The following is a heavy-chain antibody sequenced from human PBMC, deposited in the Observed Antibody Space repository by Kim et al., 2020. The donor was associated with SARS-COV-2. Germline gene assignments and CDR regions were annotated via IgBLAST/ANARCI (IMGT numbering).Heavy chain of an antibody. D-gene: IGHD2-15*01. J-gene: IGHJ4*02. V-gene: IGHV3-74*03. Sequence: GSITTYAAPVKDRFSVSKDNAKNTLYLQMKSLGAEDTAVYYCARVGAAVVYWGQGTLVTVAS. CDR2: GSIT. CDR3: ARVGAAVVY.